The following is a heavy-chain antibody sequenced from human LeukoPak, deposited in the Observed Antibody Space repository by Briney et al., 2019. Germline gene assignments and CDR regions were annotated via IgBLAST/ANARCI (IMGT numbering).Heavy chain of an antibody. CDR1: GFTFSSYA. CDR3: AKDTGYSCGWLENYFDY. CDR2: ISGSGGST. V-gene: IGHV3-23*01. D-gene: IGHD6-19*01. J-gene: IGHJ4*02. Sequence: GGSLRLSCAASGFTFSSYAMSWVRQAPGKGLEWVSAISGSGGSTYYADSVKGRFTISRDNSKNTLYLQMNSLRAEDTAVYYCAKDTGYSCGWLENYFDYWGQGTLVTVSS.